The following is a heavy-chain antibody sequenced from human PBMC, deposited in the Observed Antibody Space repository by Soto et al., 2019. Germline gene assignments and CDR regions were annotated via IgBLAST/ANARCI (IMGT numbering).Heavy chain of an antibody. CDR3: ARDFWVLRFLEWGPGAFDI. D-gene: IGHD3-3*01. J-gene: IGHJ3*02. CDR1: GYTFTSYG. CDR2: ISAYNGNT. Sequence: QVPLVQSGAEVKKPGASVKVSCKASGYTFTSYGISWVRQAPGQGLEWMGWISAYNGNTNYAQKLQGRVTMTTDTSTSTAYMELRSLRSDDTAVYYCARDFWVLRFLEWGPGAFDIWGQGTMVTVSS. V-gene: IGHV1-18*01.